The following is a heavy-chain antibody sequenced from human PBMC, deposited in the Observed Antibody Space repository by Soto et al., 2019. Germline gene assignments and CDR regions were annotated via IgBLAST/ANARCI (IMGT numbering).Heavy chain of an antibody. V-gene: IGHV3-23*01. Sequence: EVQLLESGGGLVQPGGSLRLSCAASGFIFSDYAMTWVRQAPGKGLEWVSSITSSDGSTTNYADSVKGRFTISRDNSRDMLYLQMSSLRAEDTAVYYCVRLSGTSWTDYWGQGTLVTVSS. J-gene: IGHJ4*02. CDR1: GFIFSDYA. CDR2: ITSSDGSTT. CDR3: VRLSGTSWTDY. D-gene: IGHD6-6*01.